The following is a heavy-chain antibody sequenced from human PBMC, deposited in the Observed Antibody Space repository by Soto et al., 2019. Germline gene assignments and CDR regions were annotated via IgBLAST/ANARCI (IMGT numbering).Heavy chain of an antibody. D-gene: IGHD2-15*01. CDR3: ARSSIIVVVVAATPHWFDP. J-gene: IGHJ5*02. CDR1: GGSISSSSYY. Sequence: SETLSLTCTVSGGSISSSSYYWGWIRQPPGKGLEWIGSIYYSGSTYYTPSLKSRVTISVDTSKNQFSLKLSSVTAADTAVYYCARSSIIVVVVAATPHWFDPWGQGTLGTVS. CDR2: IYYSGST. V-gene: IGHV4-39*01.